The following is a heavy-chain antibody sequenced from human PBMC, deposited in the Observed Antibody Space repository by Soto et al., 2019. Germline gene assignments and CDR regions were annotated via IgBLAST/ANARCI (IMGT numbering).Heavy chain of an antibody. CDR3: AGVVRGAVAGIDY. CDR1: GGSISSYY. D-gene: IGHD6-19*01. V-gene: IGHV4-59*01. J-gene: IGHJ4*02. Sequence: SSQTLSLTCTVSGGSISSYYWSWIRQPPGKGLEWIGYIYYSGSTNYNPSLKSRVTISVDTSKNQFSLKLSSVTAADTAVYYCAGVVRGAVAGIDYWGQGTLVTVSS. CDR2: IYYSGST.